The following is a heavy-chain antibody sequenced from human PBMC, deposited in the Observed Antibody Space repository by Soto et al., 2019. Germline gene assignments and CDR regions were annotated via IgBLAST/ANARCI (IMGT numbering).Heavy chain of an antibody. Sequence: SETLSLTCTVSGGSMTSYYWGWIRQSPEKELEFIGYIFYTGSTKYNPSFNSRLTISIDASKNQFSLNLRSVTAADTAVYYCARLGYADHSDYWGQGILVT. D-gene: IGHD4-17*01. J-gene: IGHJ4*02. CDR1: GGSMTSYY. V-gene: IGHV4-59*08. CDR2: IFYTGST. CDR3: ARLGYADHSDY.